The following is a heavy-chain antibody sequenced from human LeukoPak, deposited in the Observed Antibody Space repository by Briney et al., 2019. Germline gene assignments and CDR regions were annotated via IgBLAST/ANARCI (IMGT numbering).Heavy chain of an antibody. CDR2: IYYSGST. J-gene: IGHJ4*02. Sequence: PSGTLSLTCTVSGGSISSSSYYWGWIRQPPGKGLEWIGSIYYSGSTYYNPSLKSRVTISVDTSKNQFSLKLSSVTAADTAVYYCARLRGYSYGEADYWGQGTLVTVSS. CDR3: ARLRGYSYGEADY. D-gene: IGHD5-18*01. CDR1: GGSISSSSYY. V-gene: IGHV4-39*01.